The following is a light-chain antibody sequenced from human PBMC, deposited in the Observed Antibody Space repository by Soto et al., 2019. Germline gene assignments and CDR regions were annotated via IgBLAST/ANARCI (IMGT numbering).Light chain of an antibody. CDR3: QQYCSSLT. CDR1: QSVSSNY. V-gene: IGKV3-20*01. CDR2: STS. Sequence: ESVLTQSPGTLSVSPGERATLSCRASQSVSSNYLTWYQQKPGQAPRLLIYSTSTRATGIPDRFSGSGSGTDFTLTISRLEPEDSEVYYCQQYCSSLTFGGGTKVEIK. J-gene: IGKJ4*01.